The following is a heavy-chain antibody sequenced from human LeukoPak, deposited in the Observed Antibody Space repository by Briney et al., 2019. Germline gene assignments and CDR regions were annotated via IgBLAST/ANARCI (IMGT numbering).Heavy chain of an antibody. Sequence: PSETLSLTCTVSGGSISSYYWSWIRQPPGKGLEWIGYIYYSGSTNYNPSLKSRVTKSVDTSKDQFSLKLSSVTAADTAVYYCARGGGWYDYYFDYWGQGTLVTVSS. D-gene: IGHD6-19*01. J-gene: IGHJ4*02. V-gene: IGHV4-59*01. CDR2: IYYSGST. CDR1: GGSISSYY. CDR3: ARGGGWYDYYFDY.